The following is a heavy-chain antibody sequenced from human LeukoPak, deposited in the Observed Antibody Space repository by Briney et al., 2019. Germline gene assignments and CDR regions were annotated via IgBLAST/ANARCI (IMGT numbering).Heavy chain of an antibody. CDR2: ISGSGGST. D-gene: IGHD2-15*01. CDR3: AKDGPSIVVVVAATTGAEYFQH. V-gene: IGHV3-23*01. CDR1: GFTVSSNY. J-gene: IGHJ1*01. Sequence: PGGSLRLSCAASGFTVSSNYMSWVRQAPGKGLEWVSAISGSGGSTYYADSVKGRFTISRDNSKNTLYLQMNSLRAEDTAVYYCAKDGPSIVVVVAATTGAEYFQHWGQGTLVTVSS.